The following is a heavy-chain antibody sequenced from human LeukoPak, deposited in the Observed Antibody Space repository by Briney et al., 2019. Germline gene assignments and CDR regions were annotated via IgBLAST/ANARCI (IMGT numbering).Heavy chain of an antibody. CDR1: GGTFSSYA. CDR2: IIPIFGTA. Sequence: SVNVSCTASGGTFSSYAISWVRQARGQGLEWMGGIIPIFGTANYAQKFQGRVTITADESTSTPYMELSSLRSEDTAVYYCARGGYYDFWSGYYEYNWFDPWGQGTLVTVSS. V-gene: IGHV1-69*13. CDR3: ARGGYYDFWSGYYEYNWFDP. D-gene: IGHD3-3*01. J-gene: IGHJ5*02.